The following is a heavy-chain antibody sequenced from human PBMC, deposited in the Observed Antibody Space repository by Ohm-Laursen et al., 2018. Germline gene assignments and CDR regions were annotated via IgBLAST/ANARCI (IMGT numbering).Heavy chain of an antibody. J-gene: IGHJ3*02. CDR3: ARLGRGRAFDI. CDR1: GGSISSAGYY. V-gene: IGHV4-34*01. CDR2: INHSGST. Sequence: GTLSLTCTVSGGSISSAGYYWSWIRQPPGKGPEWIGEINHSGSTNYNPSLKSRVTISVDTSKNQFSLKLSSVTAADTAVYYCARLGRGRAFDIWGQGTMVTVSS.